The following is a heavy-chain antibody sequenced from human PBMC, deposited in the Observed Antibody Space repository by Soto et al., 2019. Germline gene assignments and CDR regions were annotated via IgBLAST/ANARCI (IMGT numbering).Heavy chain of an antibody. CDR1: GFAASGFTVSGYG. Sequence: GGSLRLSCAASGFAASGFTVSGYGMHWVRQSPGKGLEWVAVISFDGSEKYYADSVKGRFTISRDNSKDTLYLQMDSLRAADTAVYYCARPYDRAVYYYVPAFDYWGRGTLVTVSS. CDR2: ISFDGSEK. V-gene: IGHV3-30*03. CDR3: ARPYDRAVYYYVPAFDY. J-gene: IGHJ4*02. D-gene: IGHD3-22*01.